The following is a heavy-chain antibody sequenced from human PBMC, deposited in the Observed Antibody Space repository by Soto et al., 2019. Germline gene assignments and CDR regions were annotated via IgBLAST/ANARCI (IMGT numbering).Heavy chain of an antibody. D-gene: IGHD2-2*01. V-gene: IGHV3-23*01. CDR1: GFTFSDYA. CDR3: ARDRRPSIYSGLAV. Sequence: GGSLRLSCAASGFTFSDYAMSWVRQAPGKGLEWVSAIDGSSATTNYADSVKGRFTISRDNSKNTLSLHMSGLRAEDTAVYYCARDRRPSIYSGLAVWGQGTTVTVSS. J-gene: IGHJ6*02. CDR2: IDGSSATT.